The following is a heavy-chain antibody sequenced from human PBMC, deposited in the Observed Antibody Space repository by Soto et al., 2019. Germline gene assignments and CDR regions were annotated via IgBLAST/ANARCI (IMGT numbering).Heavy chain of an antibody. D-gene: IGHD5-12*01. CDR1: GGTISSGGYS. V-gene: IGHV4-30-2*01. Sequence: SETLSLTCAASGGTISSGGYSWSWYRQPPGKGREWLGYIYRRGSTYYNPSLKSRVTISVDRSKNQFSLKLSSVTAADTAAYYCARVSMATVFDYWGQGTLVTVSS. CDR2: IYRRGST. J-gene: IGHJ4*02. CDR3: ARVSMATVFDY.